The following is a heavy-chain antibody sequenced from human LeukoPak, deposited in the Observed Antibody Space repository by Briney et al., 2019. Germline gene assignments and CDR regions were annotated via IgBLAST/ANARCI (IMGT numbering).Heavy chain of an antibody. D-gene: IGHD6-19*01. CDR2: ISSSSSYI. CDR1: GFTFSSYS. CDR3: ARAPDGRMSIAVAGTGFNYGMDV. Sequence: GGSLRLSCAASGFTFSSYSMNWVRQATGKGLEWVSSISSSSSYIYYADSVKGRFTISRDNAKNSLYLQMNSLRAEDTAVYYCARAPDGRMSIAVAGTGFNYGMDVWGQGTTVTVSS. V-gene: IGHV3-21*01. J-gene: IGHJ6*02.